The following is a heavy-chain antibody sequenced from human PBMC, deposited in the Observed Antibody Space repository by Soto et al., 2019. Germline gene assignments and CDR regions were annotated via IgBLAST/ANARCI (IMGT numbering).Heavy chain of an antibody. CDR2: VTSKSGGGTT. CDR3: TTDKGVPNPHNNISYSVLFDS. CDR1: GFTFRNIW. J-gene: IGHJ4*02. D-gene: IGHD2-8*01. V-gene: IGHV3-15*07. Sequence: EVQLVESGGGLVKHGGSLRLSCAASGFTFRNIWMNWVRQAPGKGLEWVGHVTSKSGGGTTEYTAPVKGRFTISRDESKDTVYLQMNSLKTGDSAVYYCTTDKGVPNPHNNISYSVLFDSWGQGTLVTVSS.